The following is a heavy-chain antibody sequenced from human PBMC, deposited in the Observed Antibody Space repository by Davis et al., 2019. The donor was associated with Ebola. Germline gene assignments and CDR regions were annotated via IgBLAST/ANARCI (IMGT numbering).Heavy chain of an antibody. CDR2: ISGSGGST. CDR1: GFTFSSYS. Sequence: PGGSLRLSCAASGFTFSSYSMNWVRQAPGKGLEWVSAISGSGGSTYYADSVKGRFTISRDNSKDTLYLQMNSLRAEDTAVYYCAKGNWGPRGYFDYWGQGTLVTVSS. D-gene: IGHD7-27*01. V-gene: IGHV3-23*01. J-gene: IGHJ4*02. CDR3: AKGNWGPRGYFDY.